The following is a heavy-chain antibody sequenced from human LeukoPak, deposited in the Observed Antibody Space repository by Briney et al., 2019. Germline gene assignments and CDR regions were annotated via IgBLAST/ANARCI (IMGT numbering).Heavy chain of an antibody. D-gene: IGHD6-13*01. CDR1: GFPFSNYW. Sequence: GGSLRLSCAASGFPFSNYWMHWVRHAPGRGLVWVSRVNSDGSTTNYADSVKGRFTISRDNAENTLYMRMNSLRPEDTAVYYCARGYYSSSRFDSWGQGTLVTVSS. J-gene: IGHJ4*02. CDR2: VNSDGSTT. CDR3: ARGYYSSSRFDS. V-gene: IGHV3-74*01.